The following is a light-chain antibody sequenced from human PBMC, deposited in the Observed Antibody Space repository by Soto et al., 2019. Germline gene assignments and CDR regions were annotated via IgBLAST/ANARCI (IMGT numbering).Light chain of an antibody. J-gene: IGLJ2*01. CDR1: SSNIGNNY. CDR3: GTWDISLSVV. V-gene: IGLV1-51*01. Sequence: QSVLTQPPSVSAAPGQKVTISCSGSSSNIGNNYVYWYQQLPGTAPKLLIYDNDKRPSGIPDRFSGSKSGTSATLGIAGLQTGDEADYYCGTWDISLSVVFGGGTKLTDL. CDR2: DND.